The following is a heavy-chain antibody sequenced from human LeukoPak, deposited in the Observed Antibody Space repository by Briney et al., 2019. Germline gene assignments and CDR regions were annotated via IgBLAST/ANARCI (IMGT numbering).Heavy chain of an antibody. D-gene: IGHD4/OR15-4a*01. V-gene: IGHV3-30*18. CDR1: GFTFSSYD. CDR2: ISYDGSNK. Sequence: PGGSLRLSCAASGFTFSSYDMHWVRQAPGKGLEWVTVISYDGSNKYYGDSVKGRFTISRDNSKNTLYLQMSSLRAEDTAVYYCVKESGFMVAPNSAFDIWGQGTMVTVSS. J-gene: IGHJ3*02. CDR3: VKESGFMVAPNSAFDI.